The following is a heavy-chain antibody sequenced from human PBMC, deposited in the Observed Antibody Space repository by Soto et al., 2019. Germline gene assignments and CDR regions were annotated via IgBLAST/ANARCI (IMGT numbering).Heavy chain of an antibody. D-gene: IGHD2-21*02. J-gene: IGHJ5*02. V-gene: IGHV3-21*01. CDR2: ISSSSSYI. Sequence: EVQLVESGGGLVKPGGSLRLSCAASGFTFSSYSMNWVRQAPGKGLEWVSSISSSSSYIYYADSVKGRFTIARDNAKNSLYLQMNRLRAEKTAVYYCARDRHTGLLHWFATWGQGSLVTVSS. CDR1: GFTFSSYS. CDR3: ARDRHTGLLHWFAT.